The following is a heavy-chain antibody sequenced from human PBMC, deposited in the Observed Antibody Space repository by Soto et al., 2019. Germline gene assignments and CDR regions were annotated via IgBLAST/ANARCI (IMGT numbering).Heavy chain of an antibody. Sequence: QVQLQESGPGLVKASQTLSLTCTVSGDSISSGSYYWSWFRPHPGKGLEWSGYIYYSGIAYYNPSLKSRLTISVDTSNIQFSMMRSAVTAADEAVYYCAREGGDGVDYWGQGTLVTVAS. D-gene: IGHD3-16*01. CDR1: GDSISSGSYY. V-gene: IGHV4-31*03. CDR2: IYYSGIA. CDR3: AREGGDGVDY. J-gene: IGHJ4*02.